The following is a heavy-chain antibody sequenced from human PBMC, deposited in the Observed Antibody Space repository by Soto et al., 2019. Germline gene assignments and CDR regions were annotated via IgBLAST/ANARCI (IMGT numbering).Heavy chain of an antibody. Sequence: SETLSLTCAVSAGSISTTNWYVWVRQPPGMGLEWIGEIYHTGTTTYNPSLKSRVTMSVDTSKNQFSLRLSSVTAADTAVYYCATSSGSAYGLDVWGPGATVTVS. D-gene: IGHD3-10*01. V-gene: IGHV4-4*02. CDR2: IYHTGTT. J-gene: IGHJ6*02. CDR1: AGSISTTNW. CDR3: ATSSGSAYGLDV.